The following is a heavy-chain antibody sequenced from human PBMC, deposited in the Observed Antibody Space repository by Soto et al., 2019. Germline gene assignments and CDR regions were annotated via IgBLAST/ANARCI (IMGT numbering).Heavy chain of an antibody. D-gene: IGHD6-25*01. Sequence: VGSLRLSCAASGFTFSSYSMNWVRQAPGKGLEWVSYISSSSSTIYYADSVKGRFTISRDNAKNSLYLQMNSLRDEDTAVYYCAREVPRVRAAEPNFVDYWGQGTLVTVSS. CDR3: AREVPRVRAAEPNFVDY. V-gene: IGHV3-48*02. CDR1: GFTFSSYS. J-gene: IGHJ4*02. CDR2: ISSSSSTI.